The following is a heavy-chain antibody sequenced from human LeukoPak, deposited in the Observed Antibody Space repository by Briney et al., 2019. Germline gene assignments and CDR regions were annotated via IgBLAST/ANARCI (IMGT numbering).Heavy chain of an antibody. CDR3: AKGFRNTVTTFDY. CDR2: ITSGGGST. J-gene: IGHJ4*02. D-gene: IGHD4-17*01. V-gene: IGHV3-23*01. CDR1: GFTFSSYA. Sequence: PGGSLRLSCAASGFTFSSYAMSWVRQAPGKGLEWVSAITSGGGSTYYADSVKGRLTISRDNSKNTLYLQMNSLRAEDTAVYYCAKGFRNTVTTFDYWGQGTLVTVSS.